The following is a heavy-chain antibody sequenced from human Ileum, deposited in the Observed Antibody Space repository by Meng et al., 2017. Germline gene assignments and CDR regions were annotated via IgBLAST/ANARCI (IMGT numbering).Heavy chain of an antibody. CDR3: AGGLGWSFDL. Sequence: EVERVGVGGGLVRPGGSLSLSCAVSGFIFSRYWMTWVRQAPGRGLEWVANIKQDESAKYYVDSVKGRFTISRDNAKNSLYLEMNSLRVEDTAMYYCAGGLGWSFDLWGRGTLVTVFS. CDR2: IKQDESAK. J-gene: IGHJ2*01. CDR1: GFIFSRYW. V-gene: IGHV3-7*04.